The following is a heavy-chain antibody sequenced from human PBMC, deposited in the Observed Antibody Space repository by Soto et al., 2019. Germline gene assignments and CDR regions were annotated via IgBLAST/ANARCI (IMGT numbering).Heavy chain of an antibody. CDR2: IYYSGST. J-gene: IGHJ4*02. Sequence: PSETLSLTCTVSGGSVSSGSYYWSWIRQPPGKGLEWIGYIYYSGSTNYNPSLKSRVTISVDTSKNQFSLKLSSVTAADTAVYYCARDGPYGPYDYWGQGTLVTVSS. D-gene: IGHD3-10*01. CDR3: ARDGPYGPYDY. V-gene: IGHV4-61*01. CDR1: GGSVSSGSYY.